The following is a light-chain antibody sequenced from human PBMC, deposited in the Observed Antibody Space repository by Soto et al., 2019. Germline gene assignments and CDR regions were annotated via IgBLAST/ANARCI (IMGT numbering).Light chain of an antibody. CDR3: ESYTSSRAYV. V-gene: IGLV2-14*01. J-gene: IGLJ1*01. Sequence: QSLLIQPASVSGSPGQSVNIACTGTISDVGGYNYVSWYQQQSGKAPKLIIHEVSSRPSGVSNRFSGSKSGNTASLTISGLQAEDEADYYCESYTSSRAYVFGIGTKVTVL. CDR2: EVS. CDR1: ISDVGGYNY.